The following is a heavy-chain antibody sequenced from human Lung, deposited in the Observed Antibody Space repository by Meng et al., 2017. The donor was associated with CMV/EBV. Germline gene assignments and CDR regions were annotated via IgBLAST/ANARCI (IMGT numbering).Heavy chain of an antibody. Sequence: QVQWRESGPALVKPSSTLALTCAVSGDYITNHNWWAWVRQPPGKGLEWIGEIPHRGSSAYNPSLKSRVSMSIDKSKNQFSLKLTSVTAADTAVYHCLRRSGGSVWGQGTLVTVSS. J-gene: IGHJ1*01. CDR2: IPHRGSS. D-gene: IGHD3-10*01. CDR3: LRRSGGSV. CDR1: GDYITNHNW. V-gene: IGHV4-4*02.